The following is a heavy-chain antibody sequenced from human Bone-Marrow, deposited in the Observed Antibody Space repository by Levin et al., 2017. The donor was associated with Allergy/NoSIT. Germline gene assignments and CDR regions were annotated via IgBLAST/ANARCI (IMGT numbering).Heavy chain of an antibody. D-gene: IGHD5-12*01. J-gene: IGHJ6*02. CDR1: GFTFDDYA. CDR3: AKDIDPSGQNLDIVATSDNYYYGMDV. Sequence: AGGSLRLSCAASGFTFDDYAMHWVRQAPGKGLEWVSLISWDGGSTYYADSVKGRFTISRDNSKNSLYLQMNSLRAEDTALYYCAKDIDPSGQNLDIVATSDNYYYGMDVWGQGTTVTVSS. V-gene: IGHV3-43D*03. CDR2: ISWDGGST.